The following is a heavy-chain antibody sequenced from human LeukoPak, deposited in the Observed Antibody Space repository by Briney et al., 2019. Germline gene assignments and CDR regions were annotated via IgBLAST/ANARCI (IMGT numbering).Heavy chain of an antibody. CDR2: TSPDEGLK. D-gene: IGHD6-13*01. Sequence: GGSLRLSCAASGFTFANYVTHWVRQAPGKGLEWVAVTSPDEGLKFYGDSVKGRFTISRDNAKNSLYLQMNSLRAEDTAVYYCARVRGVRSSWWLSSDAFDIWGQGTMVTVSS. CDR3: ARVRGVRSSWWLSSDAFDI. CDR1: GFTFANYV. J-gene: IGHJ3*02. V-gene: IGHV3-30*04.